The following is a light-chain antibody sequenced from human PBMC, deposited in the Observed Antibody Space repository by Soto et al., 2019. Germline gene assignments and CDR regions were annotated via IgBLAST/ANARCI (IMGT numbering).Light chain of an antibody. CDR2: DAS. CDR3: QQRSDWPLT. CDR1: QNIDRN. J-gene: IGKJ4*01. V-gene: IGKV3-11*01. Sequence: VLTQSPATLSLSPGGRATLSCRASQNIDRNLAWYQQKPGQAPRLLIYDASTRATGVADRFSGSWSGTDFPLTISSLEAEDVAVYYCQQRSDWPLTFGGGTKVEIK.